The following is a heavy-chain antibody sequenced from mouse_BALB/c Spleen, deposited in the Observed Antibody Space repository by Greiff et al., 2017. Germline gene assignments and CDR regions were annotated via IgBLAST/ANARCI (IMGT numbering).Heavy chain of an antibody. J-gene: IGHJ3*01. CDR2: ISSGGSYT. Sequence: EVQRVESGGGLVKPGGSLKLSCAASGFTFSSYAMSWVRQSPEKRLEWVAEISSGGSYTYYPDTVTGRFTISRDNAKNTLYLEMSSLRSEDTAMYYCAIYYDYDGFAYWGQGTLVTVSA. CDR1: GFTFSSYA. V-gene: IGHV5-9-4*01. D-gene: IGHD2-4*01. CDR3: AIYYDYDGFAY.